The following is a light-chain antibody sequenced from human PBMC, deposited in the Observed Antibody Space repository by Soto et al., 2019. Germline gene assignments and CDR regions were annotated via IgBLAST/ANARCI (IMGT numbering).Light chain of an antibody. CDR3: QQYNSWT. CDR1: QSISSY. Sequence: DIQMSQSPSSLSASVGDRFTITCRARQSISSYLSWYHPKPVKAPELLIGASSRLQCGVPTRFSGSGSGTEFPPTSSRLQADDFVSYYCQQYNSWTFGQGTKVDIK. J-gene: IGKJ1*01. CDR2: ASS. V-gene: IGKV1-39*01.